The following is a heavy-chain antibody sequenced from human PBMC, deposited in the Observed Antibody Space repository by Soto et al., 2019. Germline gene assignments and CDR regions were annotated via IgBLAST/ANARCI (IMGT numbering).Heavy chain of an antibody. V-gene: IGHV3-30*18. CDR2: ISYDGSNK. J-gene: IGHJ4*02. D-gene: IGHD1-26*01. CDR3: GKGLIVGATKSGPDY. CDR1: GFTFSSYG. Sequence: QVQLVESGEGVVQPGRSLRLSCAASGFTFSSYGMHWVRQVPGKGLEWVAVISYDGSNKYYADSVKGRFTISRDNSKNTLYQQMNNRRAEDTAVYYCGKGLIVGATKSGPDYWGQGTLVTVSS.